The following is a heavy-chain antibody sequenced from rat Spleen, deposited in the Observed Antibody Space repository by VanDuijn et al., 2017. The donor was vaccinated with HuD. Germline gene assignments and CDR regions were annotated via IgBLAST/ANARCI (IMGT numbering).Heavy chain of an antibody. D-gene: IGHD4-3*01. CDR3: ARHLREASGVMDA. V-gene: IGHV2-72*01. J-gene: IGHJ4*01. CDR2: IWAGGGT. CDR1: GFSLTNYG. Sequence: QVQLKESGPGLVQPSQTLSLTCTVSGFSLTNYGVSWVRQPPGKGLVWMGTIWAGGGTNYNSAVKSRLSISRDTSKSQVLLKMNSLQPEDTGTYYCARHLREASGVMDAWGQGASVTVSS.